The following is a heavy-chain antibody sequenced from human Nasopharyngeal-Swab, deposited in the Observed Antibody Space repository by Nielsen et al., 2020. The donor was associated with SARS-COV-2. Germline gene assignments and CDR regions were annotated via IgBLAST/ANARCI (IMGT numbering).Heavy chain of an antibody. V-gene: IGHV1-8*01. J-gene: IGHJ6*03. CDR2: MNPNSGNT. Sequence: ASVKVSCKASGYTFTSYDINWVRQATGQGLEWMGWMNPNSGNTGYAQKFQGRVTMTRNTSISTAYMELSSLRSEDTAVCYCARGRKITMIVVVIPTHYYYMDVWGKGTTVTVSS. CDR1: GYTFTSYD. D-gene: IGHD3-22*01. CDR3: ARGRKITMIVVVIPTHYYYMDV.